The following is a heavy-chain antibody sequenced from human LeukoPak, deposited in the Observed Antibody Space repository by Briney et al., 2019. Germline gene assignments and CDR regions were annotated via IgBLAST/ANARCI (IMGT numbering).Heavy chain of an antibody. J-gene: IGHJ4*02. CDR1: GGSMSSYY. Sequence: SETLSLTCSVSGGSMSSYYWSWIRQSPGKCLEWIGYIYHSGSTDYNSSLKSRVTISEDTSKKQFSLKVSSVTAADTAVYYCARGFRGASFDYWGQGTLVTVSS. D-gene: IGHD1-26*01. CDR3: ARGFRGASFDY. V-gene: IGHV4-59*01. CDR2: IYHSGST.